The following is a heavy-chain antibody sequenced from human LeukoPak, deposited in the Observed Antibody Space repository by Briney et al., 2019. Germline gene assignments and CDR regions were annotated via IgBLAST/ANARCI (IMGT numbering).Heavy chain of an antibody. CDR3: ARGKIFGVVIRPPRNWYFDL. V-gene: IGHV4-30-2*01. J-gene: IGHJ2*01. CDR2: IYHSGST. D-gene: IGHD3-3*01. CDR1: GGSISSGGCS. Sequence: SETLSLTCAVSGGSISSGGCSWSWIRQPPGKGLEWIGYIYHSGSTYYNPSLKSRVTISVDRSKNQFSLKLSSVTAADTAVYYCARGKIFGVVIRPPRNWYFDLWGRGTLVTVSS.